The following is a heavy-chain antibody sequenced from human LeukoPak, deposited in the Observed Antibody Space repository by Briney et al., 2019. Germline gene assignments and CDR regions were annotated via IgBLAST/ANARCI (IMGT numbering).Heavy chain of an antibody. V-gene: IGHV3-48*03. CDR1: GFTFSSYE. J-gene: IGHJ4*02. Sequence: GGSLRLSCAASGFTFSSYEMNWVRQAPGKGLEWVSYISSSGSTIYYADSVKGRFTISRDNAKNSLYLQMDNLRAEDTAVYYCARDKEMSTITGSVFDFWGQGILVTVS. CDR2: ISSSGSTI. D-gene: IGHD5-24*01. CDR3: ARDKEMSTITGSVFDF.